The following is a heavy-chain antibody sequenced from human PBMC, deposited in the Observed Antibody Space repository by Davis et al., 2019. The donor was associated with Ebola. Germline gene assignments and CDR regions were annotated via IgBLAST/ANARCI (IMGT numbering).Heavy chain of an antibody. D-gene: IGHD4-23*01. CDR2: INSDGSST. CDR1: GFNFSSYW. V-gene: IGHV3-74*01. J-gene: IGHJ4*02. CDR3: ARATTVVTPSYY. Sequence: GESLKISCAASGFNFSSYWMPWVRQAPGKGLVWVSRINSDGSSTSYADSVKGRFTISRDNAKNTLYLQMNSLRAEDTAVYYCARATTVVTPSYYWGQGTLVTVSS.